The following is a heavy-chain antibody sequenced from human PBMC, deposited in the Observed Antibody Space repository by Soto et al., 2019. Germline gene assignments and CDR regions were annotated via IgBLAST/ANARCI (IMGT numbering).Heavy chain of an antibody. CDR2: IIPILGIA. V-gene: IGHV1-69*04. CDR3: AREEIANSRTYYLDY. D-gene: IGHD6-13*01. Sequence: SVKVSCKASGGTFSSYTISWVRQAPGQGLEWMGRIIPILGIANYAQKFQGRVTITADKSTSTAYMELSSLRSEDTAVYYCAREEIANSRTYYLDYWGQGTLVTVSS. CDR1: GGTFSSYT. J-gene: IGHJ4*02.